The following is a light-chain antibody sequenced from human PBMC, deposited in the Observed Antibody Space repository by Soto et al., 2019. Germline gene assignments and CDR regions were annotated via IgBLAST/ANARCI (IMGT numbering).Light chain of an antibody. Sequence: QSVLTQPASVSESPGQSVTISCTGTSSDVGDYNYVSWYQQHPGKAPKLMIYEVSNRPSGVSNRFSGSKSGNTASLTISGLQAEDEADYYCSSYTSRSTLVFGGGTKVTVL. J-gene: IGLJ2*01. CDR1: SSDVGDYNY. V-gene: IGLV2-14*01. CDR3: SSYTSRSTLV. CDR2: EVS.